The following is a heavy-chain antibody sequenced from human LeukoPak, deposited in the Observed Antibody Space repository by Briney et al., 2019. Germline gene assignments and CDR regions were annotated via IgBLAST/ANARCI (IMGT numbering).Heavy chain of an antibody. CDR1: GGSISSYY. V-gene: IGHV4-59*08. Sequence: PSETLSLTCTVSGGSISSYYWSWIRQPPGKGLEWIGYIYYSGSTNYNPSLKSRVTISVTKNQFSLKLSSVTAADTAVYFCARSAAGLSYGMDVWGQGTTVTVSS. D-gene: IGHD6-13*01. CDR3: ARSAAGLSYGMDV. J-gene: IGHJ6*02. CDR2: IYYSGST.